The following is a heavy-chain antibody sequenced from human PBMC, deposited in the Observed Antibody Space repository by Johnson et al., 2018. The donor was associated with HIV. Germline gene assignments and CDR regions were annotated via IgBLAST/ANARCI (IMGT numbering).Heavy chain of an antibody. CDR3: ARGNFWSSSHTSGFDI. J-gene: IGHJ3*02. V-gene: IGHV3-9*01. CDR2: ISWNGGST. CDR1: GFTFDDYA. Sequence: VQVVESGGGLVQPGRSLRLSCAASGFTFDDYAMHWVRQAPGKGLEWVSGISWNGGSTGYADSVKGRFTISRDNAKNSLYLQMNSLRAEDTALYYCARGNFWSSSHTSGFDIWGQGTMVTVSS. D-gene: IGHD3-3*01.